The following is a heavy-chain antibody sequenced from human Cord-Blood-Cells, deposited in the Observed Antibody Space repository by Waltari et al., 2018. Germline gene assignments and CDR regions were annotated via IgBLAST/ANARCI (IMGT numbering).Heavy chain of an antibody. CDR3: ARGPSKGSTSHPYWYFDL. CDR1: GYTFTSYD. V-gene: IGHV1-8*01. J-gene: IGHJ2*01. CDR2: MNPNSGNT. D-gene: IGHD2-2*01. Sequence: QAQLVQSGAEVKKPGASVKVSCKASGYTFTSYDINWVRQATEQGLEWMGLMNPNSGNTGYAQKFQGRVTMTRNTSISTAYMELSSLRSEDTAVYYCARGPSKGSTSHPYWYFDLWGRGTLVTVSS.